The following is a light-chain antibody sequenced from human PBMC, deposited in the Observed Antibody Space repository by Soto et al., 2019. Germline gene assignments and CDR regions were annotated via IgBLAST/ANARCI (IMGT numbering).Light chain of an antibody. J-gene: IGLJ3*02. CDR1: SSDIGGYDF. CDR2: EVY. Sequence: QSVLTQPASVSGSPGQSITISCTGTSSDIGGYDFVSWYQQHPGKAPKLIIYEVYNRPSGVSSRFSGSKSGSTASLTISGLQAEDETDYYCSSYTSANTVLFGGGTKVTVL. V-gene: IGLV2-14*01. CDR3: SSYTSANTVL.